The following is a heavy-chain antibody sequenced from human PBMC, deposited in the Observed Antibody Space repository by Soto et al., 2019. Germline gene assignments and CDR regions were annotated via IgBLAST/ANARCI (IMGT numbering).Heavy chain of an antibody. CDR3: ARVEDYDQSGNNWFDP. Sequence: QVQLVQSGAEVKKPGSSVKVSCKASGGTFSSYAISWVRQAPGQGLEWMGGIIPIFGTANYAQKFQGRVTITADESTSTAYRELRSLRSEDTAVYYCARVEDYDQSGNNWFDPWGQGTLVTVSS. CDR1: GGTFSSYA. J-gene: IGHJ5*02. V-gene: IGHV1-69*12. D-gene: IGHD3-22*01. CDR2: IIPIFGTA.